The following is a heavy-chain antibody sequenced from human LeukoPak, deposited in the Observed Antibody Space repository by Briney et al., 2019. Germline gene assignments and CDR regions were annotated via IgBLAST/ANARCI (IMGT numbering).Heavy chain of an antibody. V-gene: IGHV4-34*01. D-gene: IGHD3-22*01. CDR2: INHSGST. J-gene: IGHJ3*02. CDR3: ARDQGSDYYDSSGYRGDAFDI. Sequence: SETLSLTCTVSGGSISSYYWSWIRQPPGKGLEWIGEINHSGSTNYNPSLKSRVTISVDTSKNQFSLKLSSVTAADTAVYYCARDQGSDYYDSSGYRGDAFDIWGQGTMVTVSS. CDR1: GGSISSYY.